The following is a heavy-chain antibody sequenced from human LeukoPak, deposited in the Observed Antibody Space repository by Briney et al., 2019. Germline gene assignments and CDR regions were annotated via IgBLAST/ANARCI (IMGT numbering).Heavy chain of an antibody. CDR2: ISGSGGST. V-gene: IGHV3-23*01. CDR1: GFTFSSYA. J-gene: IGHJ4*02. Sequence: GGSLRLSCAASGFTFSSYAMSWVRQAPGKGLEWVSAISGSGGSTYYADSVKGRFTISRDNSKNTLYLQMNSLRAEDTAVYYCAKVNYYDSSGYVGEFDYWGQGTLVTVSS. D-gene: IGHD3-22*01. CDR3: AKVNYYDSSGYVGEFDY.